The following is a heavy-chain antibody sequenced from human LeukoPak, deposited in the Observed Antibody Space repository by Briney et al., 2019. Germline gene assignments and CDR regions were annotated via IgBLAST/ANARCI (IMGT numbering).Heavy chain of an antibody. Sequence: GASVKVSCKASGYTFTGYYMYWVRQAPGQGLEWVGWLNPNSGDTNYAQKFQGRVTMTRDTSISTAYMELRSLRSDDTAVYYCAREGIDAFDIWGQGTMVTVSS. J-gene: IGHJ3*02. CDR1: GYTFTGYY. CDR2: LNPNSGDT. V-gene: IGHV1-2*02. CDR3: AREGIDAFDI.